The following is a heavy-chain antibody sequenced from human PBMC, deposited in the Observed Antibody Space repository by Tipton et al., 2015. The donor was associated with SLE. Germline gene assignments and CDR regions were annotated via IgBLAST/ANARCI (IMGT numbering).Heavy chain of an antibody. CDR2: VYYSGST. CDR1: GDSISANSYH. Sequence: LSLICTVSGDSISANSYHWGWVRQPPGKGLEWIGNVYYSGSTYYSASLRSRVTISLDRSKNHFSLTLNSVTAADTAVYYCAKTTVYSNDWPYFDHWGQGTLVTVSS. CDR3: AKTTVYSNDWPYFDH. V-gene: IGHV4-39*07. J-gene: IGHJ4*02. D-gene: IGHD6-19*01.